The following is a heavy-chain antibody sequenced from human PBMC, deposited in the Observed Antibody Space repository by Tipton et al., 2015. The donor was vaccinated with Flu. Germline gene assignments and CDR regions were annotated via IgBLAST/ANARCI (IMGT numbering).Heavy chain of an antibody. V-gene: IGHV3-21*01. J-gene: IGHJ4*02. CDR2: ISSSGSDI. CDR3: ATLTGDDY. CDR1: GFIFSKYN. D-gene: IGHD7-27*01. Sequence: SLRLSCAASGFIFSKYNMNWVRQAPGKGLEWVSSISSSGSDIYYADSVEGRFTISRDNAKNSLYLQLNSLRAEDTALYYCATLTGDDYWGQGDLVTVSS.